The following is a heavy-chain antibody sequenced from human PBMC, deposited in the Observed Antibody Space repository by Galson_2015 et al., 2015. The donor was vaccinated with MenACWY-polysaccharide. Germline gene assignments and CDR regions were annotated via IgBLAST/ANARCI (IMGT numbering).Heavy chain of an antibody. CDR1: GDSITSGGYF. CDR3: ARGGRAVSNRNWFDP. D-gene: IGHD3-16*01. CDR2: ISYDGCT. Sequence: TLSLTCTVSGDSITSGGYFWSWIRQHPGEGLEWIASISYDGCTYYNPSLKSRVTISVDTPKNQFSLKLNSVTAADTAVYYCARGGRAVSNRNWFDPGGQGTLVPVSS. J-gene: IGHJ5*02. V-gene: IGHV4-31*03.